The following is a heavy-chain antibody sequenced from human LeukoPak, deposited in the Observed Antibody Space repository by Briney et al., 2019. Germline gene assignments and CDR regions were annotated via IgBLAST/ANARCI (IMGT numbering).Heavy chain of an antibody. J-gene: IGHJ4*02. CDR1: GFTFSSYG. CDR2: ISYDGSNK. Sequence: GGSLRLSCAASGFTFSSYGMHWVRQAPGKGLEWVAVISYDGSNKYYADSVKGRFTISRDNSKNTLYLQMNSLRAEDTAVYYCAKDLGDGGSDYWGQGTLVTISS. V-gene: IGHV3-30*18. D-gene: IGHD4-23*01. CDR3: AKDLGDGGSDY.